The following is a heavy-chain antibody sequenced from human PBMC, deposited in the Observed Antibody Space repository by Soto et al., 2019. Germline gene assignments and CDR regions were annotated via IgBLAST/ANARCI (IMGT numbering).Heavy chain of an antibody. D-gene: IGHD3-22*01. CDR3: AKDQSITMIVVVIHYGMDV. V-gene: IGHV3-30*18. Sequence: QVQLVESGGGVVQPGRSLRLSCAASGFTFSSYGMHWVRQAPGKGLEWVAVISYDGSNKYYADSVKGRFTISRDNSKNTLYLQMNSLRAEDTVVYYCAKDQSITMIVVVIHYGMDVWGQGTTVTVSS. J-gene: IGHJ6*02. CDR2: ISYDGSNK. CDR1: GFTFSSYG.